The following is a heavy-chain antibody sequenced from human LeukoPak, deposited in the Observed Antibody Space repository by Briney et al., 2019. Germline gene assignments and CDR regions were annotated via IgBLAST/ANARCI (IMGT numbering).Heavy chain of an antibody. CDR1: GYSISSGYY. J-gene: IGHJ4*02. Sequence: SETLSLTCTVSGYSISSGYYWGWIRQPPGKGLEWIGSIYHSGSTYYNPSLKSRVTISVDTSKNQFSLKLSSVTAADTAVYYCARGHEGSGSYSDYWGQGTLVTVSS. CDR3: ARGHEGSGSYSDY. CDR2: IYHSGST. V-gene: IGHV4-38-2*02. D-gene: IGHD1-26*01.